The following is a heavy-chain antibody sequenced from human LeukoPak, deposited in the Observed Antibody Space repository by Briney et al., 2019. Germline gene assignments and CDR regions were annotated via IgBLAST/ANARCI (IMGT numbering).Heavy chain of an antibody. D-gene: IGHD3-16*01. CDR2: ISGYNGNT. Sequence: ASVKVSCKAAGYTITSYGISWVRQAPGQGPEWMGWISGYNGNTRYAQKFQGRVTMTTDTSTSTAYMELRSLRSDDTAVYYCARDWGKGEYYFDYWGQGTLVTVSS. V-gene: IGHV1-18*01. CDR1: GYTITSYG. CDR3: ARDWGKGEYYFDY. J-gene: IGHJ4*02.